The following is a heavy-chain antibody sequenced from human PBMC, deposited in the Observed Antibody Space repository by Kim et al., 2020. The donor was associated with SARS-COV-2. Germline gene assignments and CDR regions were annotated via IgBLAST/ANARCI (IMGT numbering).Heavy chain of an antibody. V-gene: IGHV3-30*02. D-gene: IGHD3-10*01. J-gene: IGHJ3*02. Sequence: VKGRFTISRDNSKNTLYLQMNSLRAEDTAVYYCAKDQNWDPYYYGSTFDIWGQGTMVTVSS. CDR3: AKDQNWDPYYYGSTFDI.